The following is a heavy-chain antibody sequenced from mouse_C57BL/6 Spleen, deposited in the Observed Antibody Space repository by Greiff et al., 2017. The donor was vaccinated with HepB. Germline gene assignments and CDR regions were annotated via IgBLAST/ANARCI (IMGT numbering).Heavy chain of an antibody. CDR3: AREYYFDY. CDR1: GYTFTDYY. CDR2: IYPGSGNT. J-gene: IGHJ2*01. Sequence: QVQLQQSGAELVRPGASVKLSCKASGYTFTDYYINWVKQRPGQGLEWIARIYPGSGNTYYNEKFKGKATLTVEKSSSTAYMQLSSLTSEDSAVYFCAREYYFDYWGQGTTLTVSS. V-gene: IGHV1-76*01.